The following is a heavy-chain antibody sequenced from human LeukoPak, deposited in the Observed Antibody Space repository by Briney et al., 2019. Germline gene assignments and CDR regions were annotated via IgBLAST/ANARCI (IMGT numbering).Heavy chain of an antibody. V-gene: IGHV3-30*02. Sequence: GGSLRLSCAASGFTVSSNYMSWVRQAPGKGLEWVAFIRYDGSNKYYADSVKGRFAISRDNSKNTLYLQMNSLRAEDTAVYYCAKDEAYYYYGMDVWGQGTTVTVSS. CDR2: IRYDGSNK. J-gene: IGHJ6*02. CDR3: AKDEAYYYYGMDV. CDR1: GFTVSSNY.